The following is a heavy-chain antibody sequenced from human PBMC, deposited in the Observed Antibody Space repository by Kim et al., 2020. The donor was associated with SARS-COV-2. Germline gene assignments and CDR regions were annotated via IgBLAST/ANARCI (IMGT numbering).Heavy chain of an antibody. CDR1: GFNFSNFG. CDR2: IYGGGSII. CDR3: VKGQGTFDY. V-gene: IGHV3-23*03. Sequence: GGSLRLSCAASGFNFSNFGMSWVRQAPGKGLEWVSVIYGGGSIIYYADSVKGRFTMSRDISKNTLYLQMNSLRAEDTAVYYCVKGQGTFDYWGQGTLVTVSS. J-gene: IGHJ4*02.